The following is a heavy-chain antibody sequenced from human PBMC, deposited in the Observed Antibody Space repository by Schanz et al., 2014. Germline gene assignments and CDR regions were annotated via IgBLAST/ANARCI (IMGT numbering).Heavy chain of an antibody. CDR1: GYTFTSYY. J-gene: IGHJ4*02. CDR2: INPSGGST. V-gene: IGHV1-46*03. CDR3: ARDGEAAAGCDY. Sequence: QVQLVQSGAEVKKPGASAKVSCKASGYTFTSYYMHWVRQAPGQGLEWMGIINPSGGSTSYAQKFQSRVAMTRDTSTSTVYMELSSPRSEGAAVYYCARDGEAAAGCDYWGQGTLVTVSS. D-gene: IGHD6-13*01.